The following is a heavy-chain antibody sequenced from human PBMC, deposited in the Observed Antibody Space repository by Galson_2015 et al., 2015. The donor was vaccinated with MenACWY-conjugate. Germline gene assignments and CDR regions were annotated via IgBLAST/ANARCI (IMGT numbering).Heavy chain of an antibody. CDR2: ISSSSSYI. CDR3: ATIVVVTAIPGGGNDY. J-gene: IGHJ4*02. Sequence: SLRLSCAASGFTFSSYRMNWVRQAPGKGLEWVSSISSSSSYIYYADSVKGRFTISRDNAKNSLYLQMNSLRAEDTAVYYCATIVVVTAIPGGGNDYWGQGTLVTVSS. V-gene: IGHV3-21*01. D-gene: IGHD2-21*02. CDR1: GFTFSSYR.